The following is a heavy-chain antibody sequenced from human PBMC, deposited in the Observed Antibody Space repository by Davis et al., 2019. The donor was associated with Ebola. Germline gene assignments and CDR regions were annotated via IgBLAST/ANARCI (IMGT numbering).Heavy chain of an antibody. D-gene: IGHD5-12*01. CDR3: ASGGYDWLSPFDY. V-gene: IGHV4-39*01. CDR1: GGSISSSSYY. CDR2: IYYSGST. Sequence: PSETLSLTCTVSGGSISSSSYYWGWIRQPPGKGLEWIGSIYYSGSTYYNPSLKSRVTISVDTSKNQFSLKLSSVTAADTAVYYCASGGYDWLSPFDYWGQGTLVTVSS. J-gene: IGHJ4*02.